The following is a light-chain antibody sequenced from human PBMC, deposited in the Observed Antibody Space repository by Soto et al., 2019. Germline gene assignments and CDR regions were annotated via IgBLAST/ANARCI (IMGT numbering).Light chain of an antibody. CDR2: GNS. CDR1: SSNIGAGYD. CDR3: QSYDSSLSGSV. J-gene: IGLJ2*01. V-gene: IGLV1-40*01. Sequence: QSVLTQPPSVSGAPGQRVTISCTGSSSNIGAGYDVDWYQQLPGTAPKLLIYGNSNRPSGVPDRFSGSKSGTSASLAITGLQAEDEADYYCQSYDSSLSGSVFGGGTKVTV.